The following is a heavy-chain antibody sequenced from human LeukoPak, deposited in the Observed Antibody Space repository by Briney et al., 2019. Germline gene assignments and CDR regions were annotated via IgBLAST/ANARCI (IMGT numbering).Heavy chain of an antibody. Sequence: RASETLSLTCSVSGDSSSFYYWSWLRQTPGKGLEWIGLIDSSGSTNYNPPLKSRLTMSVDTSNSHFSLKLNSVTAADTALYYCASGSGWLPSNWGQGTLVTVSS. D-gene: IGHD5-12*01. CDR3: ASGSGWLPSN. CDR1: GDSSSFYY. V-gene: IGHV4-4*09. J-gene: IGHJ4*02. CDR2: IDSSGST.